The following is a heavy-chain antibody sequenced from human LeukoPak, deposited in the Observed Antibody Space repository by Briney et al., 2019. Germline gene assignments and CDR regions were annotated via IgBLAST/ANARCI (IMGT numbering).Heavy chain of an antibody. CDR2: IYTSGST. J-gene: IGHJ4*02. Sequence: SETLSLTCTVSGYSLSSGYYWGWIRQPPGKGLEWIGYIYTSGSTNYNPSLKSRVTMSVDTSKNQFSLKLSSVTAADTAVYYCARDLEGFDYWGQGTLVTVSS. V-gene: IGHV4-38-2*02. CDR1: GYSLSSGYY. CDR3: ARDLEGFDY.